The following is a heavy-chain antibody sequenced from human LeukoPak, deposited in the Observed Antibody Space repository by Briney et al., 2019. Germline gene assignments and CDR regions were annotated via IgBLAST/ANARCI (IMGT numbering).Heavy chain of an antibody. CDR1: GITFSGHW. CDR3: ARDVLEPSTHPFDP. CDR2: INGDGSST. Sequence: GGSLRLSCAASGITFSGHWMHWVRQTPGKGLVWVSRINGDGSSTAYADSVKGRFTISRDNAKNTVYLQMNSLRVDDTAVYYCARDVLEPSTHPFDPWGQGTLVTVSS. D-gene: IGHD2-8*01. V-gene: IGHV3-74*03. J-gene: IGHJ5*02.